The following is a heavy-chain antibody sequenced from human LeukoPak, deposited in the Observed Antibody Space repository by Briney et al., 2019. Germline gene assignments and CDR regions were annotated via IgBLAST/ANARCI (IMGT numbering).Heavy chain of an antibody. J-gene: IGHJ4*02. CDR2: IKQDGSEK. CDR1: GFTFSSYW. D-gene: IGHD2-15*01. Sequence: GGSLRLSCAASGFTFSSYWMSWVRQAPGKGLEWVANIKQDGSEKYYVDSVKGRFTISRDNAKNSLYLQMNSLRAEDTAVCYCARTDLGYCSGGSCYGPFFNYWGQGTLVTVSS. CDR3: ARTDLGYCSGGSCYGPFFNY. V-gene: IGHV3-7*01.